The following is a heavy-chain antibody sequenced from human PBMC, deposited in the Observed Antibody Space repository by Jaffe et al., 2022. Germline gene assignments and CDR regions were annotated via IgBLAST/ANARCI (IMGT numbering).Heavy chain of an antibody. V-gene: IGHV4-34*01. D-gene: IGHD3-10*01. Sequence: QVQLQQWGAGLLKPSETLSLTCAVYGGSFSGYYWSWIRQPPGKGLEWIGEINHSGSTNYNPSLKSRVTISVDTSKNQFSLKLSSVTAADTAVYYCARDYYGSGSYYNGYYYMDVWGKGTTVTVSS. CDR2: INHSGST. J-gene: IGHJ6*03. CDR1: GGSFSGYY. CDR3: ARDYYGSGSYYNGYYYMDV.